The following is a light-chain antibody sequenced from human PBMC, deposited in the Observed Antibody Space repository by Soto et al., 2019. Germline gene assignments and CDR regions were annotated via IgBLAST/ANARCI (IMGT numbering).Light chain of an antibody. Sequence: AIQLTQSPSSLSASVRDRVTITCRASQGISTTLAWYQQKPGKAPKLLIYDASSLESGVPSRFSGSVSGTDFTLTVSSLQPEDFATYYCQQFNSYPPTFGQGTRLEIK. CDR3: QQFNSYPPT. V-gene: IGKV1-13*02. CDR1: QGISTT. CDR2: DAS. J-gene: IGKJ5*01.